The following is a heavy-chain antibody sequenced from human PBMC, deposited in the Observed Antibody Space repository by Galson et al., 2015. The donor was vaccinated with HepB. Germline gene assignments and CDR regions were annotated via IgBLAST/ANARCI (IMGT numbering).Heavy chain of an antibody. Sequence: SLRLSCAASGFTFSSYGMHWIRQAPGKGLEWVAVISYDGSNKYYADSVKGRFTISRDNSKNTLYLQMNSLRAEDTAVYYCARDGYNFETTENSSGAVDYWGQGTLVTVSS. CDR2: ISYDGSNK. CDR3: ARDGYNFETTENSSGAVDY. V-gene: IGHV3-30*03. D-gene: IGHD5-24*01. J-gene: IGHJ4*02. CDR1: GFTFSSYG.